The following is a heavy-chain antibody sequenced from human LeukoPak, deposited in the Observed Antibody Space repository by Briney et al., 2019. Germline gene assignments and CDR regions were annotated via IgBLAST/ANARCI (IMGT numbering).Heavy chain of an antibody. J-gene: IGHJ4*02. CDR2: IYYSGST. Sequence: SETLSLTCTVSGGSISSYYWSWIRQPPGKGLEWIGYIYYSGSTNYNPSLKSRVTISVDTSKNQFSLKLSSVTAADTAVYYCAGQDGYNLGYFDYWGQGTLATVSS. D-gene: IGHD5-24*01. V-gene: IGHV4-59*01. CDR1: GGSISSYY. CDR3: AGQDGYNLGYFDY.